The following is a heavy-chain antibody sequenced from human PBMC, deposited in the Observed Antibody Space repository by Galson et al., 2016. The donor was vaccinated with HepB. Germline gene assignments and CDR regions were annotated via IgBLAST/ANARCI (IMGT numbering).Heavy chain of an antibody. J-gene: IGHJ6*03. D-gene: IGHD6-13*01. CDR3: ARDLIAAAGRTFYYYYYYMDV. V-gene: IGHV3-21*01. CDR1: GFTFSYYS. Sequence: SLRLSCAASGFTFSYYSMNWVRQAPGKGLEWVSSISSSSSDIYYADSAKGRFTISRDNAKNSLYPQMNSLRAEDTAVYYCARDLIAAAGRTFYYYYYYMDVWGKGTTVTVSS. CDR2: ISSSSSDI.